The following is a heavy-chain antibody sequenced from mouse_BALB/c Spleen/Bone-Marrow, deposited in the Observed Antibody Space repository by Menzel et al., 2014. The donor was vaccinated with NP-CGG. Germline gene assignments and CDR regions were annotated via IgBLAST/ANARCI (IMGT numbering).Heavy chain of an antibody. Sequence: EVMLVESGGDLVKPGGSLKLSCAASGFTFSTYGMSWVRQTPDKRLEWVATISSGGSYTYYPDSVKGRFTISRDNAKNTLYLQMSSLKSEDTAMYYCARQGGYFDYWGQGTTLTGSS. CDR2: ISSGGSYT. J-gene: IGHJ2*01. CDR1: GFTFSTYG. V-gene: IGHV5-6*02. CDR3: ARQGGYFDY.